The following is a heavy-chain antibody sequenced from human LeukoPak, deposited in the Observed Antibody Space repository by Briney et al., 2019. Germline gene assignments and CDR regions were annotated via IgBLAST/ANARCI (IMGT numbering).Heavy chain of an antibody. J-gene: IGHJ4*02. D-gene: IGHD3-22*01. CDR3: ARHVVAVGFDY. V-gene: IGHV3-48*01. Sequence: GGSLRLSCAASGFTLSSYSMNWVRQAPGKGLEWVSYMSSGSSTIYYADSVKGRFTISRDNAKNSLCLQMNSLRAEDTAVYYCARHVVAVGFDYWGQGTLVTVSS. CDR1: GFTLSSYS. CDR2: MSSGSSTI.